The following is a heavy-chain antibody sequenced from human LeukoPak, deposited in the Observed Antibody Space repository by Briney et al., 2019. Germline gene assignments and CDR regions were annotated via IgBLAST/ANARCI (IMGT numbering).Heavy chain of an antibody. CDR2: ISTSGSSI. V-gene: IGHV3-48*03. Sequence: WGSLRLSCAASGFTFSTYEINWVRQVPGKGLEWLSHISTSGSSIHYADSVKGRFTISRDNAKNSLYLQMNSLRAEDTAVYYCARAPGRILTAAGLTDAFDIWGQGTMVTVSS. CDR3: ARAPGRILTAAGLTDAFDI. D-gene: IGHD6-13*01. CDR1: GFTFSTYE. J-gene: IGHJ3*02.